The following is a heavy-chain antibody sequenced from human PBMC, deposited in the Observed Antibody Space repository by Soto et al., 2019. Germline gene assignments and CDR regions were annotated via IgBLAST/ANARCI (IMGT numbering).Heavy chain of an antibody. CDR2: IKQDGSEK. Sequence: GGSLRLSCAASGFTFSSYWMSWVRQAPGKGLEWVANIKQDGSEKYYVDSVKGRFTISRDNAQNSLYLQMNSLRAEDTAVYYCARLGAGDLDAFDIWGQGTMVTVSS. CDR1: GFTFSSYW. CDR3: ARLGAGDLDAFDI. D-gene: IGHD3-10*01. J-gene: IGHJ3*02. V-gene: IGHV3-7*03.